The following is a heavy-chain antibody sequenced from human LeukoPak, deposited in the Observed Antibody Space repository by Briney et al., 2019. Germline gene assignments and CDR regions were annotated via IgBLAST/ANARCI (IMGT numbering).Heavy chain of an antibody. CDR3: ARDLTRSGMDV. CDR1: GFTFSSYS. CDR2: ISSSSSYI. V-gene: IGHV3-21*01. J-gene: IGHJ6*02. Sequence: PGGSLRLSCAASGFTFSSYSMNWVRQAPGKGLEWVSSISSSSSYIYYADSVKGRFTISRDNAKIALYLQMNSLRAEDTAVYYCARDLTRSGMDVWGQGTTVTVSS.